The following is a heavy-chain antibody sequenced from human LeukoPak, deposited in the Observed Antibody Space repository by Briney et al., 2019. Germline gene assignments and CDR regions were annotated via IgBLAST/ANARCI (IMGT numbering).Heavy chain of an antibody. J-gene: IGHJ4*02. Sequence: GGSLRLSCAASGFTFSSYAMSWVRQAPGKGLEWVSAISGSGGSTYCADSVKGRFTISRDNSKNTLYLQMNSLRAEDTAVYYCAKGSRGFSVAYYFDYWGQGTLVTVSS. CDR2: ISGSGGST. CDR1: GFTFSSYA. D-gene: IGHD6-19*01. CDR3: AKGSRGFSVAYYFDY. V-gene: IGHV3-23*01.